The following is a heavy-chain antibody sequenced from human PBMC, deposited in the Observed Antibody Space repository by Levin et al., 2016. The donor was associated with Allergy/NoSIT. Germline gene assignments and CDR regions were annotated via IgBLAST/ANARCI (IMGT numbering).Heavy chain of an antibody. V-gene: IGHV4-59*01. CDR1: GGSISSYY. D-gene: IGHD3-22*01. CDR2: IYYSGST. J-gene: IGHJ4*02. Sequence: SETLSLTCTVSGGSISSYYWSWIRQPPGKGLEWIGYIYYSGSTNYNPSLKSRVTISVDTSKNQFSLKLSSVTAADTAVYYCAREGYYYDSSGYYYHFDYWGQGTLVTVSS. CDR3: AREGYYYDSSGYYYHFDY.